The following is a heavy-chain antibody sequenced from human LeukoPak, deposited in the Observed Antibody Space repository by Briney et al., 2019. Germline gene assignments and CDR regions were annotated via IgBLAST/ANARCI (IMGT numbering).Heavy chain of an antibody. CDR1: GGSISSDYNY. J-gene: IGHJ4*02. V-gene: IGHV4-61*02. D-gene: IGHD5-18*01. CDR3: ARGLSYADY. Sequence: PSETLSLTCTVSGGSISSDYNYWSWIRQPAGKGLEWIGRIYTSGSTDYNPSLKSRVTISLDTSKNHFSLRLSSVTAADTAVYYCARGLSYADYWGQGTLVTVSS. CDR2: IYTSGST.